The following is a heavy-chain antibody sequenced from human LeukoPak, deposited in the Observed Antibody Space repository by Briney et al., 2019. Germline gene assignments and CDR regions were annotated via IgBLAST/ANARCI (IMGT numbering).Heavy chain of an antibody. CDR2: MNPNSGNT. D-gene: IGHD5-18*01. CDR3: ARDLYSYGQQMAY. Sequence: ASVKVSCKASGYTFTSYDINWVRQATGQGLEWMGWMNPNSGNTGYAQKFQGRVTMTRNTSISTAYMELSSLRSEDTAVHYCARDLYSYGQQMAYWGQGTLVTVSS. V-gene: IGHV1-8*02. CDR1: GYTFTSYD. J-gene: IGHJ4*02.